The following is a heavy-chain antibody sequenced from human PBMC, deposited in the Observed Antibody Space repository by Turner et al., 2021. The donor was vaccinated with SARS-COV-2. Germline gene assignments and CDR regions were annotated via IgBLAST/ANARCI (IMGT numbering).Heavy chain of an antibody. D-gene: IGHD3-10*01. J-gene: IGHJ6*02. V-gene: IGHV4-34*01. Sequence: QVQLQQWGAGLLKPSETLSLTCAVYGGSFSGYYWSRIRQPPGKGLEWIGEINHSGITNYNPSLKSRVTISVATSKNQFSLKLSSVTAADTAVYYCSRRTNTYYYGSVSYYRRPAGGRMDVWGQGTTVTVSS. CDR2: INHSGIT. CDR3: SRRTNTYYYGSVSYYRRPAGGRMDV. CDR1: GGSFSGYY.